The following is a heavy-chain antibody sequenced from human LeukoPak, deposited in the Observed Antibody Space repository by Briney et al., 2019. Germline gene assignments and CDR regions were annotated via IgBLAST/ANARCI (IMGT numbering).Heavy chain of an antibody. CDR1: GYTLTELS. Sequence: ASVKVSCKVSGYTLTELSMHWVRQAPGQGLEWMGGIIPIFGTANYAQKFQGRVTITADESTSTAYMELSSLRSEDTAVYYCARDLTSGNFDYWGQGTLVTVSS. CDR3: ARDLTSGNFDY. CDR2: IIPIFGTA. J-gene: IGHJ4*02. V-gene: IGHV1-69*13. D-gene: IGHD3-10*01.